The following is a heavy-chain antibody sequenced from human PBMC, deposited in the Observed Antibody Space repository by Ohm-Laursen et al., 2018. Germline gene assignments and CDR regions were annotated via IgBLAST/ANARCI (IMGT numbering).Heavy chain of an antibody. Sequence: PSETLSLTCTVSGGSISSGGYYWSWIRQHPGKGLEWVGYIYYSGSTYYNPSLKSRVTISVDTSKNQFSLKLSSVTAADTAVYYCAGNGSGSNDYWGQGTLVTVSS. CDR3: AGNGSGSNDY. CDR1: GGSISSGGYY. V-gene: IGHV4-31*03. D-gene: IGHD3-10*01. J-gene: IGHJ4*02. CDR2: IYYSGST.